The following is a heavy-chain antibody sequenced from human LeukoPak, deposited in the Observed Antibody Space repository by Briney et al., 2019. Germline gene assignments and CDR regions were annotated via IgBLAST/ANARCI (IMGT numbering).Heavy chain of an antibody. D-gene: IGHD1-26*01. Sequence: PGGSLRLSCAGSGFSFGSYWMQWVRQAPGKGLVWVSRINGYGSDTSYADFVKGRFTISRDNAKNTVYLQVNSLRAEDTAVFYCTRGGSGTYGEFDYWGQGTLVTVSS. J-gene: IGHJ4*02. CDR1: GFSFGSYW. CDR2: INGYGSDT. CDR3: TRGGSGTYGEFDY. V-gene: IGHV3-74*01.